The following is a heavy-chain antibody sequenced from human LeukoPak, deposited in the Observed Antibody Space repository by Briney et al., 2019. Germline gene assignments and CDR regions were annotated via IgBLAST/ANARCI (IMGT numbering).Heavy chain of an antibody. CDR3: ARSYSSSSSCYNGFDY. D-gene: IGHD2-2*01. CDR1: GYSFSSYW. J-gene: IGHJ5*01. Sequence: GESLKISCKGSGYSFSSYWIGWVRQMPGKGLEWMGIIYPGDSETKYSPSLQGQVTISADKSFSTAYLQWSSLKASDTAMYYCARSYSSSSSCYNGFDYWGQGTLVTVSS. CDR2: IYPGDSET. V-gene: IGHV5-51*01.